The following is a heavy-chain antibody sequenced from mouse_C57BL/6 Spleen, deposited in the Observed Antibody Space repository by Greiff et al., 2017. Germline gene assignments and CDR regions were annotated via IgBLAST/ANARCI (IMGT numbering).Heavy chain of an antibody. D-gene: IGHD2-4*01. CDR1: GYTFTDYN. V-gene: IGHV1-22*01. J-gene: IGHJ1*03. Sequence: EVQLQQSGPELVKPGASVKMSCKASGYTFTDYNMHWVKQSHGKSLEWIGYINPNNGGTSYNQKFKGKATLTVNKSSSTAYMELRSLTSEDSAVYYCARSGVYYDYSRRYFDVWGTGTTVTVSS. CDR2: INPNNGGT. CDR3: ARSGVYYDYSRRYFDV.